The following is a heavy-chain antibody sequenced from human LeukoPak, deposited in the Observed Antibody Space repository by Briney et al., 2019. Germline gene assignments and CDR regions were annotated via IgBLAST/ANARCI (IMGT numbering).Heavy chain of an antibody. J-gene: IGHJ6*03. V-gene: IGHV6-1*01. D-gene: IGHD1-26*01. Sequence: SQTLSLTCAISGDSVSSNSAAWNWIRQSPSRGLEWLGRTYYRSKWYNDYAVSVKSRITINPDTSKNQFSLQLNSVTPEDTAVYYCACEWARPPYYYYYYMDVWGKGTTVTVSS. CDR2: TYYRSKWYN. CDR3: ACEWARPPYYYYYYMDV. CDR1: GDSVSSNSAA.